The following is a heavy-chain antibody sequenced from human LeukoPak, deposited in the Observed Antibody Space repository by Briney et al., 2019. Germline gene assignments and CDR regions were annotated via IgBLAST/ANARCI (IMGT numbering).Heavy chain of an antibody. CDR2: INHSGST. CDR1: GGSFSGYY. CDR3: ARRPSDSSGYYYYFDY. J-gene: IGHJ4*02. Sequence: PSETLSLTCAVYGGSFSGYYWSWIRQPPGKGLEWIGEINHSGSTNYNPSLKSRVTISVDTSKNQFSLKLSSVTAADTAVYYCARRPSDSSGYYYYFDYWGQGTLVTVSS. D-gene: IGHD3-22*01. V-gene: IGHV4-34*01.